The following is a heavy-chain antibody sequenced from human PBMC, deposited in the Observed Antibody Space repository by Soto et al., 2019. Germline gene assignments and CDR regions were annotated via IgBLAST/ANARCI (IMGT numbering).Heavy chain of an antibody. J-gene: IGHJ4*02. CDR2: IYSGVNT. D-gene: IGHD2-8*01. Sequence: GGSLRLSCVVSGFSVSNIYMSWVRQAPGKGLEWVSLIYSGVNTYYAESVKGRLTISRDNSKNTLYLQMNSLRAEDTAVYYCARDNRLYGNLDYWGQGTLVTVTS. V-gene: IGHV3-53*01. CDR1: GFSVSNIY. CDR3: ARDNRLYGNLDY.